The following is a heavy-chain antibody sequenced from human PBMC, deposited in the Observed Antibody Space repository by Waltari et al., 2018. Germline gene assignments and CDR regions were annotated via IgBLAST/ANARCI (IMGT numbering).Heavy chain of an antibody. Sequence: QVQLVQSRAEVKNPGASVKGSCKASGYTVTRYALHWVPTAPGQRLEWMGWINAGNGNTNYSQKFQDRVTFTKDTSASTVYMELSSLRSEDTAVYYCARDEYSSSLEYYFDYWGQGTLVTVSS. CDR3: ARDEYSSSLEYYFDY. D-gene: IGHD6-6*01. V-gene: IGHV1-3*01. J-gene: IGHJ4*02. CDR1: GYTVTRYA. CDR2: INAGNGNT.